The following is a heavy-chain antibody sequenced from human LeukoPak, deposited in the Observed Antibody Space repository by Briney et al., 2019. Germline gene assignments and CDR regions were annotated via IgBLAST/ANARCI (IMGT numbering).Heavy chain of an antibody. CDR2: VSYDGSNK. D-gene: IGHD1-26*01. CDR1: GFAFSTYG. J-gene: IGHJ4*02. V-gene: IGHV3-30*03. Sequence: GGSLRLSCAASGFAFSTYGMHCGRQAPGKGLEWVAVVSYDGSNKYYADSVKGRFTISRDNAKNSLYLQMNSLRDEDTAVYYCARDRSSGEWELGGYWGQGTLVTVSS. CDR3: ARDRSSGEWELGGY.